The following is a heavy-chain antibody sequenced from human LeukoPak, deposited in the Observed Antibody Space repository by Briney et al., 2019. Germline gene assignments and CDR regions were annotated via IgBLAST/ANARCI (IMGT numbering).Heavy chain of an antibody. J-gene: IGHJ5*02. V-gene: IGHV1-69*04. CDR1: GGTFSSYA. D-gene: IGHD4-17*01. CDR2: IIPIFGIA. CDR3: ARGGDYGRPPYNWFDP. Sequence: AASVKVSCKASGGTFSSYAISWVRQAPGQGLEWMGRIIPIFGIANYAQKFQGRVTITADKSTSTAYMELSSLRSGDTAVYYCARGGDYGRPPYNWFDPWGQGTLVTVSS.